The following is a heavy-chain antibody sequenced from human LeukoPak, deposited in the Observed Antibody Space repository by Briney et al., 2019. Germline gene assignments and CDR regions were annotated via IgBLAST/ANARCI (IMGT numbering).Heavy chain of an antibody. CDR3: ASSPYDSSGYE. V-gene: IGHV4-30-2*01. CDR2: IYHSGST. CDR1: GGSISRGGYS. J-gene: IGHJ4*02. Sequence: SETLSLTCAVSGGSISRGGYSWSWIRQPPGKGLEWIGYIYHSGSTYYNPSLKSRVTISVDRSKNQFSLKLSSVTAADTAVYYCASSPYDSSGYEWGQGTLVTVSS. D-gene: IGHD3-22*01.